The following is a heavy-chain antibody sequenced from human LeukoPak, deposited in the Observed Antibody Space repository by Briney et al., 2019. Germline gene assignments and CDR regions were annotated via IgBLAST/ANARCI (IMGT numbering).Heavy chain of an antibody. CDR3: ARGVEPLAANTLAY. Sequence: GGSLRLSCAASGFTFITNDMTWVRQAPGKGLEWVSFLYSNGNTKYADSAQGRFTIIRNDSKNTPHSEMNSLSPDDAAVYYCARGVEPLAANTLAYWGQGTLVTVSS. CDR1: GFTFITND. J-gene: IGHJ4*02. D-gene: IGHD1-14*01. V-gene: IGHV3-53*01. CDR2: LYSNGNT.